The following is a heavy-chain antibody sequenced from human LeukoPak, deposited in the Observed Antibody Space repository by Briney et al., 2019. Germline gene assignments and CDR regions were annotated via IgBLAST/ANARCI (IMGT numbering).Heavy chain of an antibody. CDR3: AKDMHYDSSGYYSPYFDY. J-gene: IGHJ4*02. V-gene: IGHV3-9*01. CDR2: ISWNSGSI. Sequence: PGRSLRLSCAASGFTFDDYATHWVRQAPGKGLEWVSGISWNSGSIGYADSVKGRFTISRDNAKNSLYLQMNSLRAEDTALYYCAKDMHYDSSGYYSPYFDYWGQGTLVTVSS. CDR1: GFTFDDYA. D-gene: IGHD3-22*01.